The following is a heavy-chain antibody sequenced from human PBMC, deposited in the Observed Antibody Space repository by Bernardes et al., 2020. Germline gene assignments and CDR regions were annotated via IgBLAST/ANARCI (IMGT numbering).Heavy chain of an antibody. CDR1: GGSISNYY. D-gene: IGHD3-16*01. J-gene: IGHJ5*02. V-gene: IGHV4-59*01. CDR3: ARDWGSATPYNCFDP. CDR2: IYYSGST. Sequence: SETLCLTCTVSGGSISNYYWSWIRQSPGKGLEWIGSIYYSGSTDYNPSLKSRVTISVDTSKNQFSLKLSSVTTADTAVYYCARDWGSATPYNCFDPWGQGTLVTVSS.